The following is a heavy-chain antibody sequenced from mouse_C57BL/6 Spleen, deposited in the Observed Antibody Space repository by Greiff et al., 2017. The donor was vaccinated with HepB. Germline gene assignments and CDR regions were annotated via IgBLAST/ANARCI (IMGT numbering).Heavy chain of an antibody. Sequence: EVKLVESGGGLVKPGGSLKLSCAASGFTFSDYGMHWVRQAPEKGLEWVAYISSGSSTSDYADTVKGRFTISRDNAKNTLYLQLTRLRSEDAAMYYCAREGATVNLYAMDYWGQGTSVTVSS. V-gene: IGHV5-17*01. D-gene: IGHD1-1*01. CDR1: GFTFSDYG. J-gene: IGHJ4*01. CDR2: ISSGSSTS. CDR3: AREGATVNLYAMDY.